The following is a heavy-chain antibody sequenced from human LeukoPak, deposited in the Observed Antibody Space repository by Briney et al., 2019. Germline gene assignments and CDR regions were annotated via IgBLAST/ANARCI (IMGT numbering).Heavy chain of an antibody. CDR2: IYHTGST. J-gene: IGHJ4*02. Sequence: PSETLSLTCAVSGYSNSSGYYWAWIRQPPGKGLEWIGSIYHTGSTYYNPSLRNRVSISVDTSKNQFSLKLSSMTAADTAVYYCARFPGSISARPTDYWGQGTLVTVSS. V-gene: IGHV4-38-2*01. D-gene: IGHD6-6*01. CDR1: GYSNSSGYY. CDR3: ARFPGSISARPTDY.